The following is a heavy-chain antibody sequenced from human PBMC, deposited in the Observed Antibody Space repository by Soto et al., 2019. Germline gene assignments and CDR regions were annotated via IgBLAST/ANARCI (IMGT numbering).Heavy chain of an antibody. CDR1: GFTFSDYY. Sequence: GGSLRLSCAASGFTFSDYYMSLIRQAPGKGLEWVSYISSSGSTIYYADSVKGRFTISRDNAKNSLYLQMNSLRAEDTAVYYCARSGFRVVPAVKSGWFDPWGQGTLVTVSS. V-gene: IGHV3-11*01. J-gene: IGHJ5*02. D-gene: IGHD2-2*01. CDR3: ARSGFRVVPAVKSGWFDP. CDR2: ISSSGSTI.